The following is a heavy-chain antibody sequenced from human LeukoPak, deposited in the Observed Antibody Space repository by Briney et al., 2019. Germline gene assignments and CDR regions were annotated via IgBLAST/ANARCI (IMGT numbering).Heavy chain of an antibody. CDR3: ASSPKQWLVLDY. Sequence: KPGGSLRLSCAASGFTFSSYSMNWVRQAPGKGLEWVSSISSTSSYIYYADSVKGRFTISRDNAKNSLYLQMNSLRAEDTAVYYCASSPKQWLVLDYWGQGTLVTVSS. CDR2: ISSTSSYI. CDR1: GFTFSSYS. D-gene: IGHD6-19*01. J-gene: IGHJ4*02. V-gene: IGHV3-21*01.